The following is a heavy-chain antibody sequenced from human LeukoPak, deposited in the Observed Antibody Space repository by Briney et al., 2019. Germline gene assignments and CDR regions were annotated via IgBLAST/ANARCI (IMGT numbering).Heavy chain of an antibody. CDR3: GTAFEF. J-gene: IGHJ4*02. CDR1: GFTVSGTW. CDR2: INNDGRST. Sequence: GGSLRLSCAASGFTVSGTWMHWVHQAPGKGLVWVSRINNDGRSTSYADPVKGRFTISRDNAKNTLYMQMNSLRAEDTAVYYCGTAFEFWGQGTLVTVSS. V-gene: IGHV3-74*01. D-gene: IGHD5-18*01.